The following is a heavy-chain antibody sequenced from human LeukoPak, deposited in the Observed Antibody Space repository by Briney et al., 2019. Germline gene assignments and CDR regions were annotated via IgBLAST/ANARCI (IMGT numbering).Heavy chain of an antibody. CDR2: TSSSDAGT. CDR1: GFTLSTYA. CDR3: AKAPVTSCRGAYCYPFDS. Sequence: GGSLRLSCAASGFTLSTYAMSWVRQTPGKGLEWVAATSSSDAGTYHADSVRGRFTTSRDNSKNTLYLQMNSLRAEDAAVYFCAKAPVTSCRGAYCYPFDSWGQGTLVTVSS. V-gene: IGHV3-23*01. J-gene: IGHJ4*02. D-gene: IGHD2-21*01.